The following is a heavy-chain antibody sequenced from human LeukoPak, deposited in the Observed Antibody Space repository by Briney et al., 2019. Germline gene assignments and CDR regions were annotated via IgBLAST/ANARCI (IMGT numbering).Heavy chain of an antibody. CDR3: ARGRDVVPAASNPFDY. V-gene: IGHV4-39*01. CDR2: IYYSGST. Sequence: SETLSLTCTVSGGSISSSSYYWGWIRQPPGKGLEWIGSIYYSGSTYYNPSLKSRVTISVDTSKNQFSLKLSSVTAADTAVYYCARGRDVVPAASNPFDYWGQGTLVTVSS. J-gene: IGHJ4*02. D-gene: IGHD2-2*01. CDR1: GGSISSSSYY.